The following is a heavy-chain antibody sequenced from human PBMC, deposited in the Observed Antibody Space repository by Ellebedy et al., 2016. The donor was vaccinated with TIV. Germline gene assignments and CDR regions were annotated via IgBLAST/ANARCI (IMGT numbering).Heavy chain of an antibody. CDR3: ARHNLLYGEAFDY. CDR1: GGSISSADYY. V-gene: IGHV4-30-4*01. Sequence: SETLSLTCTVSGGSISSADYYWTWIRQPPGKGLEWIGYIYYSGNTYFNPSLKSRVTLSIDTSKNQFSLNLSSVTAADTAVYYCARHNLLYGEAFDYWGQGTLVTVSS. D-gene: IGHD4-17*01. CDR2: IYYSGNT. J-gene: IGHJ4*02.